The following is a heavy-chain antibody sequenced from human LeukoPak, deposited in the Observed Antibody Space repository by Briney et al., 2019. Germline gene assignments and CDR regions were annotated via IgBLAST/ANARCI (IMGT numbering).Heavy chain of an antibody. CDR2: ISSSSSYI. Sequence: GGSLRLSCAASGFTFSSYDMYWVRQAPGKGLEWVSSISSSSSYIYYADSVKGRFTISRDNAKNSLYLQMNSLRAEDTAVYYCARDKIVGATRRRYFDLWGRGTLVTVSS. CDR1: GFTFSSYD. V-gene: IGHV3-21*01. CDR3: ARDKIVGATRRRYFDL. D-gene: IGHD1-26*01. J-gene: IGHJ2*01.